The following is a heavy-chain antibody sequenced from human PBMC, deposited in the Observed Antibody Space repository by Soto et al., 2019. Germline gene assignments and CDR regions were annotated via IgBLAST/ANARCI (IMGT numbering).Heavy chain of an antibody. D-gene: IGHD6-13*01. CDR1: GFTFSSYA. V-gene: IGHV3-23*01. J-gene: IGHJ4*02. CDR3: AKDGIGYSSPLGSYFDY. Sequence: GGSLRLSCAASGFTFSSYAMSWVRQAPGKGLEWVSAISGSGGSTYYADSVKGRFTISRDNSKNTLYLQMNSLRAEDTAVYYCAKDGIGYSSPLGSYFDYWGQGTLVTVSS. CDR2: ISGSGGST.